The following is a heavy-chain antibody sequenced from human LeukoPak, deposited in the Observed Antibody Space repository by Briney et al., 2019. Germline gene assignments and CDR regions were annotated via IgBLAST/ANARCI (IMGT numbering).Heavy chain of an antibody. D-gene: IGHD3-22*01. CDR2: ISAYNGNT. CDR1: GYTFTSYG. J-gene: IGHJ4*02. CDR3: ARDPPYYDSSGYNY. V-gene: IGHV1-18*01. Sequence: ASVKVCCKASGYTFTSYGISWVRQAPGQGLEWMGWISAYNGNTNYAQKLQGRVTMTTDTSTSTAYMELRSLRSDDTAVYYCARDPPYYDSSGYNYWGQGTLVTVSS.